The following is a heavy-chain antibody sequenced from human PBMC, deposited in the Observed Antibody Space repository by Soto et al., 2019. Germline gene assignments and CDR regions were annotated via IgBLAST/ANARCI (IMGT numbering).Heavy chain of an antibody. CDR3: ASISTVASSCVNCEPSCWTYP. Sequence: ASVKVSCKASGYTFTSYYMHWVRQAPGQGLEWMGIINPSGGSTSYAQKFQGRVTMTRDTSTSTVYIELSSLRSEDTAVYYCASISTVASSCVNCEPSCWTYPWGQGNLVTVSS. CDR2: INPSGGST. CDR1: GYTFTSYY. V-gene: IGHV1-46*03. J-gene: IGHJ5*02. D-gene: IGHD2-15*01.